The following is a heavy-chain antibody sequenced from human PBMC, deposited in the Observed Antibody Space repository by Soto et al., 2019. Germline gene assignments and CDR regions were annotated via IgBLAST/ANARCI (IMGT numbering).Heavy chain of an antibody. CDR1: GGTFRNDI. D-gene: IGHD5-12*01. J-gene: IGHJ4*02. Sequence: SVKVSCKTSGGTFRNDIITWVRQAPGQGLEWIGRIIPLLDTTNYAQSFQGRVTITADKSTGTAYMELNSLRSEDTAVYFCVRNSPIGSTFSGYDGIDYWGQGTLVTVSS. CDR2: IIPLLDTT. CDR3: VRNSPIGSTFSGYDGIDY. V-gene: IGHV1-69*08.